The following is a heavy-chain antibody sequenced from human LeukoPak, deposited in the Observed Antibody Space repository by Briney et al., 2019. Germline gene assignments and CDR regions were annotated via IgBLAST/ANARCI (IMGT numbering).Heavy chain of an antibody. D-gene: IGHD3-3*01. CDR2: IYYSGST. Sequence: SETLSLTCTVSGGSISSYYWSWIRRPPGKGLEWIGYIYYSGSTNYNPSLKSRVTISVDTSKNQFSLKLSSVTAADTAVYYCASTTYYDFWSGYFMLNYWGQGTLVTVSS. CDR3: ASTTYYDFWSGYFMLNY. V-gene: IGHV4-59*01. CDR1: GGSISSYY. J-gene: IGHJ4*02.